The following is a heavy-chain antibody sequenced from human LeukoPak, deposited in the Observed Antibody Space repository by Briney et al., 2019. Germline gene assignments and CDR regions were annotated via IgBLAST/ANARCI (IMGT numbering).Heavy chain of an antibody. CDR1: GFTFSRLG. V-gene: IGHV3-33*06. D-gene: IGHD2-21*02. J-gene: IGHJ6*03. Sequence: PGTSLRLSCAASGFTFSRLGMQWVRQAPGKRLEWVAVIHNDGTQGQYGDSVKGRFTISKDNSQNTLHLQLNNLRDADTGVYYCAKEGDEFRGYLDVWGKGTTVTVSS. CDR2: IHNDGTQG. CDR3: AKEGDEFRGYLDV.